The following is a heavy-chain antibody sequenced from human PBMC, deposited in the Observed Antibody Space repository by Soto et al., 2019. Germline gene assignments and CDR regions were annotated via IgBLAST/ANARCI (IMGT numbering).Heavy chain of an antibody. D-gene: IGHD6-19*01. CDR3: ARMYSSGSGWFHP. J-gene: IGHJ5*02. Sequence: SETQSLTCFVSGYSITAGGYYWSWIRHHPGEGLEWIGSFYSSGSIIYNPSLRSRVSISGDTSSNQFSMSLTSVTAADTARYYCARMYSSGSGWFHPWGQGTLVTVSS. CDR2: FYSSGSI. V-gene: IGHV4-31*03. CDR1: GYSITAGGYY.